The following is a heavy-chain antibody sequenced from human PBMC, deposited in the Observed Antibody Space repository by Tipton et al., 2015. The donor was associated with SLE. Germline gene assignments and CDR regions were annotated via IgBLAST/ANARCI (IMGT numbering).Heavy chain of an antibody. CDR1: GGSISSGSYY. D-gene: IGHD6-6*01. Sequence: TLSLTCTVSGGSISSGSYYWSWIRQPAGKGLEWIGYIYTSGSTNYNPSLKSQVTISVDTSKNQFSLKLSSVTAADTAVYYCARESSSSLYYGMDVWGQGTTVTVSS. V-gene: IGHV4-61*09. CDR2: IYTSGST. CDR3: ARESSSSLYYGMDV. J-gene: IGHJ6*02.